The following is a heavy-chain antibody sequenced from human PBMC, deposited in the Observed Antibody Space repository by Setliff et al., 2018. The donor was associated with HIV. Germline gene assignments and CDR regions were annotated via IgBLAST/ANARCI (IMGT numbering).Heavy chain of an antibody. V-gene: IGHV3-53*01. CDR1: GFTVSSNY. J-gene: IGHJ6*02. CDR3: ARERPHDYGAKKNYYGMDV. Sequence: PGGSLRLSCAASGFTVSSNYMSWVRQAPGKGLEWVSVIYSGGSTYYADSVKGRFTISRDNSKNTLYLQMNSLRAEDTAVYYCARERPHDYGAKKNYYGMDVWGQGTTVTVS. D-gene: IGHD4-17*01. CDR2: IYSGGST.